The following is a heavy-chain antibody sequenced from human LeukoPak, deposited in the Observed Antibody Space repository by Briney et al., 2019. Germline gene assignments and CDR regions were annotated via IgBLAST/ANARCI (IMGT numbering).Heavy chain of an antibody. J-gene: IGHJ4*02. D-gene: IGHD2-21*02. V-gene: IGHV3-48*03. Sequence: GSLRLSCAASGFTFSSYEMNWVRQAPGKGLEWVSYISSSGSTIYYADSVKGRFTISRDNAKNSLYLQMNSLRAEDTALYYCARAASAYCGGDCYWYYFDYWGQGTLVTVSS. CDR3: ARAASAYCGGDCYWYYFDY. CDR2: ISSSGSTI. CDR1: GFTFSSYE.